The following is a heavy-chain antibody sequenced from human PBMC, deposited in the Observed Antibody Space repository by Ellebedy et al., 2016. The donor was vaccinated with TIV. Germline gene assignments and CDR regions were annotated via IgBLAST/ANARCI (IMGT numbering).Heavy chain of an antibody. D-gene: IGHD5-18*01. V-gene: IGHV3-30-3*01. J-gene: IGHJ4*02. Sequence: GESLKISCAASGFTFSSYAMHWVRQAPGKGLEWVAVISYDGSNKYYADSVKGRFTISRDNAKNSLYLQMNSLRAEDTAVYYCARDLGSGYSYGLVDYWGQGTLVTVSS. CDR3: ARDLGSGYSYGLVDY. CDR1: GFTFSSYA. CDR2: ISYDGSNK.